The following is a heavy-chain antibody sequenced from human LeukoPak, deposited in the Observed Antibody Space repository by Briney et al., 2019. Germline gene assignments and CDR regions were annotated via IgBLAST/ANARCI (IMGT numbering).Heavy chain of an antibody. J-gene: IGHJ5*02. V-gene: IGHV3-33*01. D-gene: IGHD3-22*01. CDR1: GFTFSSYG. CDR2: IWYDGSNK. Sequence: GGSLRLYCAASGFTFSSYGMHWVRQAPGKGLEWVAVIWYDGSNKYYADSVKGRFTISRDNSKNTLYLQMNSLRAEDTAVYYCARSLIDYYDSSPNWFDPWGQGTLVTVSS. CDR3: ARSLIDYYDSSPNWFDP.